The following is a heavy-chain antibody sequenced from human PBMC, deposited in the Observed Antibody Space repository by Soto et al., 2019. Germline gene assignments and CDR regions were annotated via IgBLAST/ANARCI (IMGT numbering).Heavy chain of an antibody. V-gene: IGHV3-30-3*01. CDR2: ISYDGSNK. D-gene: IGHD6-19*01. Sequence: QVQLVESGGGVVQPGRSLRLSCAASGFTFSSYAMHWVRQAPGKGLEWVAVISYDGSNKYYADSVKGRFTISRDNSKNTLYLQMNSLRAEDTAVYYCASSPLEGEWLVFWGQGTLVTVSS. J-gene: IGHJ4*02. CDR1: GFTFSSYA. CDR3: ASSPLEGEWLVF.